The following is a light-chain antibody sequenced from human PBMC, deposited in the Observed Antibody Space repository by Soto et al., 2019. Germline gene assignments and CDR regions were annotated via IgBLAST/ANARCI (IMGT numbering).Light chain of an antibody. CDR2: DVS. V-gene: IGLV2-14*01. CDR1: SSDVGGYNY. J-gene: IGLJ1*01. Sequence: QSALTQPASVSGSPGQSITISCTGTSSDVGGYNYVAWYQQHPGKAPKLMIFDVSNRPSGVSNRFSGSKSGSTASLTISGLQAEDEADYFCSSYTSSSTLYVFGTGNKLTVL. CDR3: SSYTSSSTLYV.